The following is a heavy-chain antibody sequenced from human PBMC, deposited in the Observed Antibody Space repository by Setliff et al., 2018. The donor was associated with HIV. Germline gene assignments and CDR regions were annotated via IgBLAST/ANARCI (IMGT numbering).Heavy chain of an antibody. J-gene: IGHJ6*02. CDR2: ISATGTI. D-gene: IGHD1-26*01. CDR3: AKPLTQWGVSPYHYAVDV. V-gene: IGHV3-48*01. CDR1: GFTFSSYS. Sequence: GGSLRLSCAASGFTFSSYSMNWVRQTPGKGLEWISYISATGTIKYADSVKGRFTISRDNAKNTLYLQMNSLRAEDTAVYYCAKPLTQWGVSPYHYAVDVWGQGTTVTVSS.